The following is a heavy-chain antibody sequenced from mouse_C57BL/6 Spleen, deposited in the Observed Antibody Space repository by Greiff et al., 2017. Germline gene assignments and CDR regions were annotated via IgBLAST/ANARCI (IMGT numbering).Heavy chain of an antibody. CDR3: ARDLLLLYWYFDV. V-gene: IGHV1-82*01. D-gene: IGHD1-1*01. CDR2: IYPGDGDT. CDR1: GYAFSSSW. Sequence: QVQLQQSGPELVKPGASVKISCKASGYAFSSSWMNWVKQRPGKGLEWIGRIYPGDGDTNYNGKFKGKATLTADKSSSTAYMQLRSLTSEDSAVYFCARDLLLLYWYFDVWGTGTTVTVSS. J-gene: IGHJ1*03.